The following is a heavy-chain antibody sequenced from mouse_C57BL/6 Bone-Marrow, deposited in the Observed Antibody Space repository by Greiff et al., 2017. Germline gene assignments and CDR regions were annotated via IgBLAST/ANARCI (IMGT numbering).Heavy chain of an antibody. Sequence: QVQLQQSGAELARPGASVKLSCKASGYTFTSYGISWVKQRTGQGLEWIGEIYPRSGNTYYNEKFKGKATLTADKSSSTAYMELRSLTSEDSAVYFCARKEGGFAYWGQGTLVTVSA. V-gene: IGHV1-81*01. CDR3: ARKEGGFAY. CDR2: IYPRSGNT. J-gene: IGHJ3*01. CDR1: GYTFTSYG.